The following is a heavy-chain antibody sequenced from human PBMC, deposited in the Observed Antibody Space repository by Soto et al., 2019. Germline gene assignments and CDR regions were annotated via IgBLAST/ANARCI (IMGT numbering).Heavy chain of an antibody. CDR2: IYYIGTT. CDR1: GGSIRNGNYY. CDR3: AKNETTRPWFDP. J-gene: IGHJ5*02. Sequence: SETLSLTCTVSGGSIRNGNYYWSWIRQLPGKGLEWIGNIYYIGTTSYNPPLKSRVIISIDTSKNQFSLELTSVLAADTAVYYCAKNETTRPWFDPWGQGTLVTVSS. D-gene: IGHD1-1*01. V-gene: IGHV4-31*03.